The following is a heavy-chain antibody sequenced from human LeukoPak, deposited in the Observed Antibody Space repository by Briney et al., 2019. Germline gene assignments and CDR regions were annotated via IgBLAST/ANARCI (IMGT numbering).Heavy chain of an antibody. Sequence: GGSLRLSCAASGFTFSHAWMSWVRQAPGKGLEWVGRIKSKTDGGTTDYAAPVKGRFTISRDDSKDTLYLQMNSLKTEDTAVCYCTTDHLYDTTLIFDYWGQGTLVTVSS. J-gene: IGHJ4*02. CDR1: GFTFSHAW. CDR3: TTDHLYDTTLIFDY. CDR2: IKSKTDGGTT. V-gene: IGHV3-15*01. D-gene: IGHD2-15*01.